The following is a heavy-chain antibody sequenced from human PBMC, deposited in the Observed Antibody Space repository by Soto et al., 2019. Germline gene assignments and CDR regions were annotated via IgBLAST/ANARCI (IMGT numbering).Heavy chain of an antibody. D-gene: IGHD3-16*01. Sequence: EVQLLESGGGLVQPGGSLRLSCAASGFTFSSYAMTWVRQAPGKGLEWVSAISGSGDSTYYADSVKGRFTISRDNSKNTLYLQMHSLRADDTAVYYCAKAAGPDVWGSYYDDYWGQGTLVTVSS. CDR1: GFTFSSYA. CDR2: ISGSGDST. V-gene: IGHV3-23*01. J-gene: IGHJ4*02. CDR3: AKAAGPDVWGSYYDDY.